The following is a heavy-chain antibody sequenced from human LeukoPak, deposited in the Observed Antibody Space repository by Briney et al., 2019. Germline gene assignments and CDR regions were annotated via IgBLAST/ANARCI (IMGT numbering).Heavy chain of an antibody. CDR1: GGSTRSGSYY. Sequence: PSETLSLTCTVSGGSTRSGSYYWSWIRQPPGKGLEWIGYIYYSGSTNYNPSLKSRVTISVDTSKNQFSLKLSSVTAADTAVYYCARARMVRGVIIGVFDYWGQGTLVTVSS. CDR3: ARARMVRGVIIGVFDY. J-gene: IGHJ4*02. V-gene: IGHV4-61*01. CDR2: IYYSGST. D-gene: IGHD3-10*01.